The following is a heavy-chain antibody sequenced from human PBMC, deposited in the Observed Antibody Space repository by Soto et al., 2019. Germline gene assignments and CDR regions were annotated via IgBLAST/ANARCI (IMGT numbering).Heavy chain of an antibody. CDR3: VKDRDFWSGYSSSH. CDR2: ISSNGGST. D-gene: IGHD3-3*01. V-gene: IGHV3-64D*06. J-gene: IGHJ4*02. Sequence: GRSLRLSCSASGFTFSSYAMHWVRQAPGKGLEYVSAISSNGGSTYYADSVKGRFTISRDNSKNTLYLQMSSLRAEDTAVYYCVKDRDFWSGYSSSHWGQGTLVTASS. CDR1: GFTFSSYA.